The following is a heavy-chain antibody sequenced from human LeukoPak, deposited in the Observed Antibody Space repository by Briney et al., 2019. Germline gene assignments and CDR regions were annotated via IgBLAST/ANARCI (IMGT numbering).Heavy chain of an antibody. CDR3: ARHIRGYSYGYGIFDY. D-gene: IGHD5-18*01. CDR1: GGSISSSSYY. V-gene: IGHV4-39*01. J-gene: IGHJ4*02. Sequence: MPSETLSLTCTVSGGSISSSSYYWGWIRQPPGKGLEWIGSIYYSGSTYYNPSLKSRVTISVDTSKNQFSLKLSSVIAADTAVYYCARHIRGYSYGYGIFDYWGQGTLVTVSS. CDR2: IYYSGST.